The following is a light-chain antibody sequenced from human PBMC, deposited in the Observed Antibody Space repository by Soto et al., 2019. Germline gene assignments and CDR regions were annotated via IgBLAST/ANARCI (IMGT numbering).Light chain of an antibody. V-gene: IGKV3-11*01. J-gene: IGKJ5*01. CDR3: QQYVSLPIT. CDR1: QSVSSY. CDR2: DAS. Sequence: EIVLTQSPATLSLSPGERATLSCRASQSVSSYLAWYQQKPGQAPRLLIYDASNRATGIPARFSGSGSGTDFTFTISRVEPEDFAVYYCQQYVSLPITFGQGTRLEIK.